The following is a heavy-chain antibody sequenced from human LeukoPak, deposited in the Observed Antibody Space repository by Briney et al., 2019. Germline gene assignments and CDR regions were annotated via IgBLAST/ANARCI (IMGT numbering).Heavy chain of an antibody. Sequence: ASVKVSCKASGYTFTGYYMHWVRQAPGQGPEWMGWINPNSGGTNYAQKFQGRVTMTRDTSISTAYMELSRLRSDDTAVYYCARESIAVAPSWFDPWGQGTLVTVSS. CDR3: ARESIAVAPSWFDP. CDR2: INPNSGGT. CDR1: GYTFTGYY. V-gene: IGHV1-2*02. J-gene: IGHJ5*02. D-gene: IGHD6-19*01.